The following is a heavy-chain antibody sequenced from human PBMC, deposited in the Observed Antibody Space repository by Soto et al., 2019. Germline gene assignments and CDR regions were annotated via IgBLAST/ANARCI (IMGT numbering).Heavy chain of an antibody. J-gene: IGHJ6*02. CDR1: GGSFSGYY. CDR3: ARGRGSTVITRYYYCGMDV. V-gene: IGHV4-34*01. Sequence: SETLSLTCAVYGGSFSGYYWSWIRQPPGKGLEWIGEINHSGSTNYNPSLKSRVTISVDTSKNQFSLKLSSVPAADTAVYYCARGRGSTVITRYYYCGMDVWGQGTTVTVSS. CDR2: INHSGST. D-gene: IGHD4-17*01.